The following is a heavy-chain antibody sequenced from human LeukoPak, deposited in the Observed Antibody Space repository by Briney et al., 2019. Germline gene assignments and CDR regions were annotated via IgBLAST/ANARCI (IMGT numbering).Heavy chain of an antibody. J-gene: IGHJ4*02. V-gene: IGHV3-23*01. CDR1: GFTFRSFA. CDR3: ATRWAAAGYPFDY. D-gene: IGHD6-13*01. Sequence: PGGSLRLSCAASGFTFRSFAMSWVRQAPGKGLEWVSTVSGGGGSTYYADSVRGRFTISRDNSKNTLYLQMNSLRAEDTAVYYCATRWAAAGYPFDYWGQGTLVTVSS. CDR2: VSGGGGST.